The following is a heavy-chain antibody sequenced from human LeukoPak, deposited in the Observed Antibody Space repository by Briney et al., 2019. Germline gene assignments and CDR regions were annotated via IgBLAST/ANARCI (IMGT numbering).Heavy chain of an antibody. Sequence: GGSLRLACAASGFTFSSYEMNWVRHAPGKGLEWVSYISSSGSTMYYADSVKGRFTISRDNAKNSLYLQMNSLRAEDTAVYYCASTAYYYETADYWGQGTLVTVSS. J-gene: IGHJ4*02. D-gene: IGHD3-22*01. V-gene: IGHV3-48*03. CDR1: GFTFSSYE. CDR2: ISSSGSTM. CDR3: ASTAYYYETADY.